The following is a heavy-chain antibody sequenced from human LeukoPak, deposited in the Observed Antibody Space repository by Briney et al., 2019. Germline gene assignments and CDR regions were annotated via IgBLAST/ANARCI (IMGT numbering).Heavy chain of an antibody. D-gene: IGHD2/OR15-2a*01. CDR1: GFTFSSYW. J-gene: IGHJ4*02. Sequence: PGGSLRLSCAASGFTFSSYWMSWVRQAPGKGLEWVANIKQDGSEKYYVDSVKGRFTISSDNAKNSLYLQMNSLRAEDTAVYYCARVVYFYLYYFDYWGQGTLVTVSS. CDR3: ARVVYFYLYYFDY. V-gene: IGHV3-7*01. CDR2: IKQDGSEK.